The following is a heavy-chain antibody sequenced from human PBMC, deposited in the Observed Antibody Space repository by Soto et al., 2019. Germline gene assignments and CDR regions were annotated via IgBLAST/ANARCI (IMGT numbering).Heavy chain of an antibody. CDR2: IRSKANSYAT. D-gene: IGHD1-26*01. CDR3: TSQGVGASY. CDR1: GFTFSGSA. V-gene: IGHV3-73*02. J-gene: IGHJ4*02. Sequence: EVQLVESGGGLVQPGGSLKLSCAASGFTFSGSAMHWVRQASGEGLEWVGRIRSKANSYATAYAASVKGRFTISRDDSKNTAYLQMNSLKTEDTAVYYCTSQGVGASYWGQGTLVTVSS.